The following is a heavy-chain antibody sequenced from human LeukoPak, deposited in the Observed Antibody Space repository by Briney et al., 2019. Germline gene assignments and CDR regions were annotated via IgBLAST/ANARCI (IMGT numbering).Heavy chain of an antibody. J-gene: IGHJ5*02. V-gene: IGHV5-51*01. D-gene: IGHD1-7*01. Sequence: GESLKISCKGSGYSFTSYWIGWVRQMPGKGLEWMGIIYPGDSDTRYSPSFQGQVTISADKSISTAYLQWSSLKASDTAMYYCARMVGSTGTTYWFDPWGQGTLVTVSS. CDR2: IYPGDSDT. CDR3: ARMVGSTGTTYWFDP. CDR1: GYSFTSYW.